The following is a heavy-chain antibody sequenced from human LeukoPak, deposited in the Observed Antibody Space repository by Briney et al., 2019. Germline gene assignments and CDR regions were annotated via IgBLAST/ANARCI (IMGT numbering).Heavy chain of an antibody. CDR2: IKQDGSEK. CDR1: GFTFSSYG. D-gene: IGHD3-22*01. CDR3: AGHYDSSGYRVDVFDI. V-gene: IGHV3-7*01. J-gene: IGHJ3*02. Sequence: GGSLRLSCAASGFTFSSYGMSWVRQAPGKGLEWVAYIKQDGSEKYYMDSVKGRFTISRDNAKNSLYLQMNSLRAEDTAVYFCAGHYDSSGYRVDVFDIWGQGTMVTVSS.